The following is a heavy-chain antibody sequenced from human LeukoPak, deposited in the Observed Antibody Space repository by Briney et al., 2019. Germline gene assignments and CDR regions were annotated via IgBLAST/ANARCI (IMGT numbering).Heavy chain of an antibody. V-gene: IGHV1-2*02. CDR1: GYTFTGYY. CDR2: INPNSGGT. Sequence: ASVKVSCKASGYTFTGYYMHWVRQAPGQGLEWMGWINPNSGGTNYAQKFQGRVTMTRDTSISTAYMELSRLTSDDTAVYYCARDPPGSAARRQVFDVWGQGTMVTVSS. D-gene: IGHD6-6*01. CDR3: ARDPPGSAARRQVFDV. J-gene: IGHJ3*01.